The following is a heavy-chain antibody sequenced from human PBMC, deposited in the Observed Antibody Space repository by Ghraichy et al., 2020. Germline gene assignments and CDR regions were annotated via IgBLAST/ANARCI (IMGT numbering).Heavy chain of an antibody. CDR1: GGSISSGYYY. J-gene: IGHJ4*02. CDR3: ARGKAVAGTLYDY. Sequence: SETLSLTCTVSGGSISSGYYYWTWIRQPPGKGLEWIGYIYYSGSTYYNPSLKSRVSISEDTSKNQFSLKLSSVTAADTAVYYCARGKAVAGTLYDYWGQGTL. D-gene: IGHD6-19*01. CDR2: IYYSGST. V-gene: IGHV4-30-4*01.